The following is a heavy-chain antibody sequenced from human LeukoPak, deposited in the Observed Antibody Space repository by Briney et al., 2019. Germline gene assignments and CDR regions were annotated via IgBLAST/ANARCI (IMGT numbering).Heavy chain of an antibody. CDR2: INPNRGGT. V-gene: IGHV1-2*06. Sequence: ALVRLSCTASGYPFTAYFMHWVRQAPGQGLEWMGRINPNRGGTNYAQKFQGRVTMTRDTSNSTAYMVLSRLRSHDTAVYYCARSMQWLVRGSYSDYWGQGTLVTVSS. D-gene: IGHD6-19*01. CDR1: GYPFTAYF. CDR3: ARSMQWLVRGSYSDY. J-gene: IGHJ4*02.